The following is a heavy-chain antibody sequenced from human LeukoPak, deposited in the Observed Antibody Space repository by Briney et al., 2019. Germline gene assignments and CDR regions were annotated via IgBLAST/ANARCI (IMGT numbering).Heavy chain of an antibody. CDR2: ISYDGSNK. CDR1: GFTFSSYG. Sequence: GGSLRLSCAASGFTFSSYGMHWVRQAPGKGLEWVAVISYDGSNKYYADSVKDRFTISRDNSKNTLYLQMNSLRAEDTAVYYCAVAYSSSGYYPVDYWGQGTLVTVSS. V-gene: IGHV3-30*03. CDR3: AVAYSSSGYYPVDY. J-gene: IGHJ4*02. D-gene: IGHD3-22*01.